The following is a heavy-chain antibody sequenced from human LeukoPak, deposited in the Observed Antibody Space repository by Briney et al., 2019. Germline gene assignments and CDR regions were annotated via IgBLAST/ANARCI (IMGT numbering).Heavy chain of an antibody. D-gene: IGHD3-16*02. CDR2: IIPIFGTA. CDR3: ARTHLGMITFGGVIVIPPFDFDY. J-gene: IGHJ4*02. CDR1: GGTFSSYA. Sequence: SVKVSCKASGGTFSSYAISWVRQAPGQGLEWMGGIIPIFGTANYAQKFQGRVTITADKSTSTAYMELSSLRSEDTAVYYCARTHLGMITFGGVIVIPPFDFDYWGQGTLVTVSS. V-gene: IGHV1-69*06.